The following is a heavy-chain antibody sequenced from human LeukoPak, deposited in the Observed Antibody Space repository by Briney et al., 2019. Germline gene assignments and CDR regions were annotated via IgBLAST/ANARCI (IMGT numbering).Heavy chain of an antibody. V-gene: IGHV1-18*01. CDR3: ARVGSGSEDYFDY. J-gene: IGHJ4*02. CDR1: GFAFTSSA. Sequence: GASVKVSCKASGFAFTSSAVQWVRQAPGQGLEWMGWISAYNGNTNYAQKLQGRVTMTTDTSTSTAYMELRSLRSDDTAVYYCARVGSGSEDYFDYWGQGTLVTVSS. D-gene: IGHD1-26*01. CDR2: ISAYNGNT.